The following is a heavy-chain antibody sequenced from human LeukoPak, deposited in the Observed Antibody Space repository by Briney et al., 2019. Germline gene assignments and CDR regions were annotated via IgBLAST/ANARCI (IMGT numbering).Heavy chain of an antibody. CDR3: AKPKGISPDY. D-gene: IGHD2-15*01. J-gene: IGHJ4*02. V-gene: IGHV3-23*01. CDR2: ISGSGNST. CDR1: GFPLRSFV. Sequence: GGSLRLSHAASGFPLRSFVMSLVPPAPGEGLEWVSGISGSGNSTYYVDFVKGRFTISGDNSRNTLYLQMNSLRAEDTAVYYCAKPKGISPDYWGQGTLVTVSS.